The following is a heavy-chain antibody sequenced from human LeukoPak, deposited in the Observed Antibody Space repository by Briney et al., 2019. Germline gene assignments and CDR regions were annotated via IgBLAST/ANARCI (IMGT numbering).Heavy chain of an antibody. V-gene: IGHV4-59*01. J-gene: IGHJ4*02. D-gene: IGHD5-18*01. CDR1: NVSITNYY. Sequence: PSAALSLTCPVSNVSITNYYWGWIRPPPGKGLEWIGYIYYSGSTNYNPSLTSRVTISVDTSKNQFSLRLTSVSAADTAVYYCARGFGYSYGRGYDYWGQGTLVTVSS. CDR2: IYYSGST. CDR3: ARGFGYSYGRGYDY.